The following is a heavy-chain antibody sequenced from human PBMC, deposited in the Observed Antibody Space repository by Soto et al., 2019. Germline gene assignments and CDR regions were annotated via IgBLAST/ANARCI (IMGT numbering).Heavy chain of an antibody. CDR2: INAGNGNT. J-gene: IGHJ6*03. CDR1: GYTFTSYA. Sequence: QVQLVQSGAEVKKPGASVKVSCKASGYTFTSYAMHWVRQAPGQRLEWMGWINAGNGNTKYSQKFQGRVTITRDTSASTAYMELSSLRSEDTAVYYCARAPTYYYGSGSYSYYYYMDVWGKGTTVTVSS. V-gene: IGHV1-3*01. CDR3: ARAPTYYYGSGSYSYYYYMDV. D-gene: IGHD3-10*01.